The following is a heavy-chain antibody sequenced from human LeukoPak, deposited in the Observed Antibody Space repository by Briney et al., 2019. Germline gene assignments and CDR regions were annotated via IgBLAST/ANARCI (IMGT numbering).Heavy chain of an antibody. V-gene: IGHV3-30-3*01. CDR3: ASDRWGTMVRGVIDY. CDR2: ISYDGGNK. CDR1: GFTFSSYA. J-gene: IGHJ4*02. D-gene: IGHD3-10*01. Sequence: GGSLRLSCAASGFTFSSYAMHWVRQAPGKGLEWVAVISYDGGNKYYADSVKGRFTISRDNSKNTLYVQMNSLRAEDTALYYCASDRWGTMVRGVIDYWGQGTLVTVSA.